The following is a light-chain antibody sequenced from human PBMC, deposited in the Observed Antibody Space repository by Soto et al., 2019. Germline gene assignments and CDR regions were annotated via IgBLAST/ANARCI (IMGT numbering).Light chain of an antibody. V-gene: IGKV1-5*01. CDR2: DAY. CDR1: QSVTSL. J-gene: IGKJ1*01. CDR3: QQYNTYRWT. Sequence: DIQMTQSPSTLSASVGERFTISCLANQSVTSLLAWYQQKPGKAPKLLVYDAYSLESGVTSRFRGSGSGTEFTLTISSLQPDDFATYYCQQYNTYRWTFGQGTKVDIK.